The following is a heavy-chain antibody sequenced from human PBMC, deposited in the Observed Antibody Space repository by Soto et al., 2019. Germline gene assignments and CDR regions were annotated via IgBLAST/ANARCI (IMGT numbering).Heavy chain of an antibody. V-gene: IGHV4-34*01. CDR1: GGSFSGYY. J-gene: IGHJ4*02. D-gene: IGHD3-22*01. CDR2: INHSGST. CDR3: ARALSYDSSGYYVDY. Sequence: SETLSLTCAVYGGSFSGYYWSWIRQPPGKGLEWIGEINHSGSTNYNPSLKSRVTISVDTSKNQFSLKLSSVTAADTAVYYCARALSYDSSGYYVDYWGQGTLVTVSS.